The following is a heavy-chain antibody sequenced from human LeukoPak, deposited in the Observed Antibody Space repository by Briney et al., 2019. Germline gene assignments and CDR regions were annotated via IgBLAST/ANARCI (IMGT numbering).Heavy chain of an antibody. Sequence: GSSLRLTRAASGFXFSGYAEHWVGAAPVKGLEWVAVISYDGIYTYYADSVKGRFTISRDNSRNTLSLEMNSLRAEDTAVYYCARGADGSYSSGSYSSHYGMDVWGQGTTVTVSS. V-gene: IGHV3-30-3*01. J-gene: IGHJ6*02. CDR2: ISYDGIYT. CDR3: ARGADGSYSSGSYSSHYGMDV. D-gene: IGHD6-19*01. CDR1: GFXFSGYA.